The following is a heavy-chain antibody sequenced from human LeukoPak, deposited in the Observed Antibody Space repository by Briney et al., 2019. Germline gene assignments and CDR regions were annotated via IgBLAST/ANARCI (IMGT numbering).Heavy chain of an antibody. Sequence: GESLKISSKASGDSSTSYCISWVRQMPAKGREWRGINYPGDSDTRYNPSFQGQVTISADKSISTAYLQWSSLKASDTAMYYCARHSGGMVRGKGGVRRGYYFDYWGQGTLVTVSS. J-gene: IGHJ4*02. CDR2: NYPGDSDT. D-gene: IGHD3-10*01. V-gene: IGHV5-51*01. CDR1: GDSSTSYC. CDR3: ARHSGGMVRGKGGVRRGYYFDY.